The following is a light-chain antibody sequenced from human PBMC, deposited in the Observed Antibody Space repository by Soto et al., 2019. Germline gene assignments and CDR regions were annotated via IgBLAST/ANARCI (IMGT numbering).Light chain of an antibody. V-gene: IGKV3-11*01. J-gene: IGKJ1*01. CDR3: QQSSNWPPWP. CDR1: QSVSSY. CDR2: DAS. Sequence: EIVLTQSPATLSLSPGERATLSCRASQSVSSYLAWYQQKPGQAPRLLIYDASNRATGIPARFSGSGSGTDFTLTISSLEPEDFAVYYCQQSSNWPPWPFGQGTKVDIK.